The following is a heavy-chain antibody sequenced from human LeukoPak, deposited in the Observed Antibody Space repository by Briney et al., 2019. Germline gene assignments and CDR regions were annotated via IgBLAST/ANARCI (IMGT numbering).Heavy chain of an antibody. D-gene: IGHD6-19*01. CDR1: GFTFDDYA. CDR2: ISWNSGSI. CDR3: AKGGGVAVAGNWFDP. Sequence: GGSLRLPCAASGFTFDDYAMHWVRQAPGKGLEWVSGISWNSGSIGYADSVKGRFTISRDNAKNSLYLQMNSLRAEDTALYYCAKGGGVAVAGNWFDPWGQGTLVTVSS. J-gene: IGHJ5*02. V-gene: IGHV3-9*01.